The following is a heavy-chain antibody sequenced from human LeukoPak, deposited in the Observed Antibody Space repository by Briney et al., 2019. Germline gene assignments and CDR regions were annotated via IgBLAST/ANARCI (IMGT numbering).Heavy chain of an antibody. D-gene: IGHD2-2*02. V-gene: IGHV3-21*01. CDR1: GFTFSSYS. CDR3: ARDPECSSTICYMLDY. J-gene: IGHJ4*02. Sequence: GGSLRLSCAASGFTFSSYSMNWVRQAPGKGLEWVSSISSSSSYIYYADSVKGRFTISRDNAKNSLYLQMNSLRAEDTAVYYCARDPECSSTICYMLDYWGQGTLVTVSS. CDR2: ISSSSSYI.